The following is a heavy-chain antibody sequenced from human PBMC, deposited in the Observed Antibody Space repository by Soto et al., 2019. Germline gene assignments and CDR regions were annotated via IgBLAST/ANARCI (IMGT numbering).Heavy chain of an antibody. D-gene: IGHD3-9*01. V-gene: IGHV3-9*01. Sequence: GGSLRLSCAASGFTFDDYAMHWVRQAPGKGLEWVSGISWNSGSIGYADSVKGRFTISRDNAKNSLYLQMNSLRAEDTALYYCAKEPLCYDILTGYSACRYFDYWGQGTLVTVSS. CDR2: ISWNSGSI. CDR1: GFTFDDYA. J-gene: IGHJ4*02. CDR3: AKEPLCYDILTGYSACRYFDY.